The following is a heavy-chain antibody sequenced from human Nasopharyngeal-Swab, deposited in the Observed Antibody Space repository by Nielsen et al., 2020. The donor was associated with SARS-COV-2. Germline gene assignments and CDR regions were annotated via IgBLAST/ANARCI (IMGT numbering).Heavy chain of an antibody. J-gene: IGHJ3*02. Sequence: GESLKISCAASGFTFSSHAMSWVRQAPGKGLEWVSAISGSGGSTYYADSVKGRFTISRDNSKNTLYLQMNSLRAEDTAVYYCAKVISTYYYDSSGYYYVAPHDAFDIWGQGTMVTVSS. D-gene: IGHD3-22*01. CDR1: GFTFSSHA. V-gene: IGHV3-23*01. CDR3: AKVISTYYYDSSGYYYVAPHDAFDI. CDR2: ISGSGGST.